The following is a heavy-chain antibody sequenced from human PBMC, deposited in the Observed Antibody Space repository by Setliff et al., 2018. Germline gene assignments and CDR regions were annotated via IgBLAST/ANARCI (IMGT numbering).Heavy chain of an antibody. Sequence: SETLSLTCTVSGGSLSSSSYYWGWVRQPPGKGLEWIASVYYDGRTYYSSSFKSRLTMSVDKSRNQFPLKLTSVTAADTAVFYCARIAYFDFWRGYGVGAFDLWGHGTMVTVSS. D-gene: IGHD3-3*01. J-gene: IGHJ3*01. CDR1: GGSLSSSSYY. CDR2: VYYDGRT. CDR3: ARIAYFDFWRGYGVGAFDL. V-gene: IGHV4-39*01.